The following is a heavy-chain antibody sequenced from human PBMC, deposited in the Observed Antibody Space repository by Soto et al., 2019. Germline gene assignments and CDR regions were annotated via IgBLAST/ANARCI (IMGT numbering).Heavy chain of an antibody. CDR2: IYYSGGT. CDR3: AKGVRGVPNWFDP. Sequence: QVQLQESGPGLVRPSQTLSLSCTVSGGSISNSANHWSWIRQHPGAGLEWIGYIYYSGGTYYSPSLKGRVTMSIDASKNQCALKLSSVTAADTAVYYCAKGVRGVPNWFDPWGQGTLVTGSS. D-gene: IGHD3-10*01. J-gene: IGHJ5*02. CDR1: GGSISNSANH. V-gene: IGHV4-31*03.